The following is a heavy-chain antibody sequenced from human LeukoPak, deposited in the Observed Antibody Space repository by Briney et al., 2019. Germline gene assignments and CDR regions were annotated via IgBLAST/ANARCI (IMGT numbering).Heavy chain of an antibody. CDR3: ATSRYSTYGTRYFQH. V-gene: IGHV5-51*01. CDR1: GYSFTSYW. J-gene: IGHJ1*01. CDR2: IYPGDSDT. D-gene: IGHD4-11*01. Sequence: GESLKISCQGSGYSFTSYWIGWVRQMPGKGLEWMGIIYPGDSDTRYSPSFQGQVTISADKSISTAYLQWSSLKASDTAMYYCATSRYSTYGTRYFQHWGQGTLVTVSS.